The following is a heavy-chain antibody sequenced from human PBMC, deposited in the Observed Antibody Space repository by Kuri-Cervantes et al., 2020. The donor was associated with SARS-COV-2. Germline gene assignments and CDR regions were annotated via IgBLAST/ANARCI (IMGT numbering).Heavy chain of an antibody. J-gene: IGHJ3*02. CDR2: IYSGGST. V-gene: IGHV3-53*01. D-gene: IGHD2-2*02. CDR1: GLTVSSNY. CDR3: ARPVPAAIPYAFDI. Sequence: GESLKISCAASGLTVSSNYMSWVRQAPGKGLEWVSVIYSGGSTYYADSVKGRFTVSRDNAKNSLYLQMNSLRAEDTAVYYCARPVPAAIPYAFDIWGQGTMVTVSS.